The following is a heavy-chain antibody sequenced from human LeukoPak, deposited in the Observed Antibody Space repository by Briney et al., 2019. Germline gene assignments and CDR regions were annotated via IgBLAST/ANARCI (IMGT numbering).Heavy chain of an antibody. J-gene: IGHJ4*02. V-gene: IGHV3-53*01. CDR2: IYSGSST. Sequence: PGGSLRLSCAASEFTVSSNYMSWVRQAPGKGLEWVSVIYSGSSTYYADSVKGRFTISRDNSKNTLYLQMNSLRAEDTAVYYCARGWRRGSDYWGQGTLVTVSS. D-gene: IGHD6-13*01. CDR3: ARGWRRGSDY. CDR1: EFTVSSNY.